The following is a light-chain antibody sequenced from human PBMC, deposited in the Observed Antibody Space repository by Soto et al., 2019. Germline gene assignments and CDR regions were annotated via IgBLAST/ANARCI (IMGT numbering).Light chain of an antibody. J-gene: IGKJ4*01. CDR2: DAS. V-gene: IGKV3-11*01. Sequence: EIVLTQSPATLSLSPGERAALSCRASQSVSSYLAWYQQKPGQAPRLLIYDASKRAPGIPARFTGSGSGTDFTLTISRLGPEDFAVYFCQQRSNWPSTFGGGTKVEI. CDR3: QQRSNWPST. CDR1: QSVSSY.